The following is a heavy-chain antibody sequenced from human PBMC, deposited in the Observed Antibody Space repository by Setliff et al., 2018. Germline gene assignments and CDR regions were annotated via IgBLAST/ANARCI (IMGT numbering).Heavy chain of an antibody. J-gene: IGHJ4*02. Sequence: ASVKVSCKASGYTFSNYGITWVRQAPGQGLEWMGWISAYTGNTKFAQKFQGRVTMTTDISTSTAYMELGSLTTDDTAVYYCARVESMVRGKNILRHFDYWGQGIQVTVSS. D-gene: IGHD3-10*01. CDR3: ARVESMVRGKNILRHFDY. CDR2: ISAYTGNT. CDR1: GYTFSNYG. V-gene: IGHV1-18*01.